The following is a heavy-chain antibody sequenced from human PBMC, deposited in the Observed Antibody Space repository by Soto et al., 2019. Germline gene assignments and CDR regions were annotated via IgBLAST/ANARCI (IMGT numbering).Heavy chain of an antibody. CDR3: ARRDSSGYYYAFDI. V-gene: IGHV4-39*01. Sequence: QLQLQESGPGLVKPSETLSLTCTVSGGSISSSSYYWGWIRQPPGKGLEWIGSIYYSGSTYYNPSPKSRINLSVDTSKSQFSLKLSSVTAADTAVYYCARRDSSGYYYAFDIWGQGTMVTVSS. CDR1: GGSISSSSYY. D-gene: IGHD3-22*01. CDR2: IYYSGST. J-gene: IGHJ3*02.